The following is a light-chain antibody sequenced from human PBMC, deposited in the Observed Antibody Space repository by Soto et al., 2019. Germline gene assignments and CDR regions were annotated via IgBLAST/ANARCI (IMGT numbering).Light chain of an antibody. CDR1: QSIGTY. J-gene: IGKJ1*01. Sequence: DIQMTQSPSSLSASVGDRVTITCRASQSIGTYLAWYQQIPGKAPKLLIYDASTLQTGVPSRFSGSGSGTDFTLTISYLQSEDFGTYYCQQFYNYPRTFGQGTKVDI. CDR3: QQFYNYPRT. CDR2: DAS. V-gene: IGKV1-9*01.